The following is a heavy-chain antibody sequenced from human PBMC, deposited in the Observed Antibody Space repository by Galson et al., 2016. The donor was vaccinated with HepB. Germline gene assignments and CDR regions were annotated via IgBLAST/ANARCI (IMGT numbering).Heavy chain of an antibody. D-gene: IGHD5-18*01. CDR3: ARDGGYSDGYETHCDY. CDR2: IWYDGSNK. J-gene: IGHJ4*02. CDR1: GFTFSSYG. V-gene: IGHV3-33*01. Sequence: SLRLSCAASGFTFSSYGMHWVRQAPGKGLEWAAVIWYDGSNKYYADSVKGRFTTSRDNSKNTLYLQMNSLRAEDTAVYYCARDGGYSDGYETHCDYWGQGTLVTVSS.